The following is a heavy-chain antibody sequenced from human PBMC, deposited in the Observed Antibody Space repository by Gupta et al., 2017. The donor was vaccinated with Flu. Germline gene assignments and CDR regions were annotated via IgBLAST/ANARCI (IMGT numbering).Heavy chain of an antibody. CDR3: ARDRGWQQFDA. CDR1: GFSFSTYS. V-gene: IGHV3-7*01. J-gene: IGHJ4*02. CDR2: IKKDGSET. Sequence: EVRLVESGGGLVQPGGSLRLSCVVPGFSFSTYSTSWVCQAPGKGLERVANIKKDGSETCYVDSAKGRFTITRDNARNSLYLQMNGLRAEDAAVYYCARDRGWQQFDAWGQGTLVTVSS. D-gene: IGHD5-24*01.